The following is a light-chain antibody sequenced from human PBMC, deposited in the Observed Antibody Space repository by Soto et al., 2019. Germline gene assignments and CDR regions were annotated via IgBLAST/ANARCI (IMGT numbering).Light chain of an antibody. CDR1: QDISKY. Sequence: DIQMTQSPSSLSASVGDRVTITCQASQDISKYVNWYQQKPGTAPNLLISAASTLQSGVPSRFSGSGSETEFTLTITSLQPEDSATYYCQQRNSYPRTFGRGTKVEIK. CDR2: AAS. J-gene: IGKJ2*01. V-gene: IGKV1-9*01. CDR3: QQRNSYPRT.